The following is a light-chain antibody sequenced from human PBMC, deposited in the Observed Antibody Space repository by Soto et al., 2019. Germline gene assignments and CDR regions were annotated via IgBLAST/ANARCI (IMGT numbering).Light chain of an antibody. J-gene: IGKJ2*01. CDR2: GAS. CDR3: QQYGSSPPYT. V-gene: IGKV3-20*01. Sequence: EIVLTQSPGTLSLSPGEGATLSCRASQSVSSNHLAWYQQKPGQAPRLLIFGASSRASDIPDRFSGSGSGTDFTLTISRLEPEDFVVYYCQQYGSSPPYTFGQGTKREIK. CDR1: QSVSSNH.